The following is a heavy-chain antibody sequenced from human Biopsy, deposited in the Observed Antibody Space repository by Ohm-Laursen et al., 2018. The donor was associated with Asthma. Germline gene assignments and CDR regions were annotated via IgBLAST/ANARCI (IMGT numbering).Heavy chain of an antibody. CDR3: ARAVDYSHYYGIDV. CDR2: ISVYSGNT. V-gene: IGHV1-18*01. J-gene: IGHJ6*02. D-gene: IGHD3-10*01. CDR1: GYTFNSAG. Sequence: GASVKVSCKASGYTFNSAGITWVRQAPGQGLEWMGWISVYSGNTKVAQKLQDRVTMITDTSTSTAYMELRSLRSDDTAVYFCARAVDYSHYYGIDVWSQGTTVTVS.